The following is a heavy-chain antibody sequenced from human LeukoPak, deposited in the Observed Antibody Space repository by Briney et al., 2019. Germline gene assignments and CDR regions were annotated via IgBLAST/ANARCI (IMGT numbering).Heavy chain of an antibody. V-gene: IGHV3-73*01. CDR2: IRSKANSYAT. CDR3: TRHPNYYDSSGYC. D-gene: IGHD3-22*01. CDR1: GFTFSSYT. J-gene: IGHJ4*02. Sequence: PGGSLRLSCAASGFTFSSYTMHWVRQASGKGLEWVGRIRSKANSYATAYAASVKGRFTISRDDSKNTAYLQMNSLKTEDTAVYYCTRHPNYYDSSGYCWGQGTLVTVSS.